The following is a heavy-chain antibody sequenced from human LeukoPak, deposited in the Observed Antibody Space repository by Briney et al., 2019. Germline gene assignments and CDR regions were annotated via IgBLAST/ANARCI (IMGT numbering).Heavy chain of an antibody. Sequence: TLSLTCTVSGYSISSGYYWGWIRQPPGKALEWLALIYWDDGKRYSPSLKSRLTITKDTSKNQVVLTMTNMDPVDTATYYCAHSWLLLVNDYWGQGALVTVSS. D-gene: IGHD3-3*01. CDR3: AHSWLLLVNDY. V-gene: IGHV2-5*02. J-gene: IGHJ4*02. CDR2: IYWDDGK. CDR1: GYSISSGYYW.